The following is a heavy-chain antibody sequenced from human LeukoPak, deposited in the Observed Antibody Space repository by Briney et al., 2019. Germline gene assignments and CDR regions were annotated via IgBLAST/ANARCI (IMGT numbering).Heavy chain of an antibody. J-gene: IGHJ4*02. CDR3: ARVHVEGIGDY. CDR1: GFTFSSYS. CDR2: ISSSSSYI. V-gene: IGHV3-21*01. Sequence: GGSLRLSCAASGFTFSSYSMNWVRQAPGKGLEWVSSISSSSSYIYYADSVKGRFTISRDNAKNSLYLQMNSLRAEDTAVYYCARVHVEGIGDYWGQGTLVTVYS. D-gene: IGHD2-15*01.